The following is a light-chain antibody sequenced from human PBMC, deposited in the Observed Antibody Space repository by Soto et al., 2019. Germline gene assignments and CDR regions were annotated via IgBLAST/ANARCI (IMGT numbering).Light chain of an antibody. CDR1: SSNVGSYKL. V-gene: IGLV2-23*02. J-gene: IGLJ1*01. CDR2: EVN. CDR3: CSSGGSPTYV. Sequence: QSVLTQPASVSGSPGQSITISCTGTSSNVGSYKLASWYQQHPGKAPKLMIFEVNKRPSGVSNRFSGSKSGNTASLTISGLKVEEEADYYCCSSGGSPTYVFGTGTKLTVL.